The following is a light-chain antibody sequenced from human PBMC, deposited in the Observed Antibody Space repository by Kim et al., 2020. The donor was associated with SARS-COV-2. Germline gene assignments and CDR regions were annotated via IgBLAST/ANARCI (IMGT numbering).Light chain of an antibody. CDR2: GAF. V-gene: IGKV3-15*01. CDR1: QSVNNN. CDR3: QQYYIWYT. J-gene: IGKJ2*01. Sequence: LSVSPGERATLSCRASQSVNNNLAWYQQKPGQAPRLLIYGAFTRATGIPARFSGSGSGTEFTLTISSLQSEDFAVYYCQQYYIWYTFGQGTKLEI.